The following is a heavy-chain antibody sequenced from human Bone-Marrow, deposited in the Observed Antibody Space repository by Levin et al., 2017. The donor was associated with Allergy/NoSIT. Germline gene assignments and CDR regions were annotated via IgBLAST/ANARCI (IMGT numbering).Heavy chain of an antibody. V-gene: IGHV4-31*02. D-gene: IGHD3-10*01. CDR3: ARESVYYGSGSWIDC. Sequence: LRLSCTVSGESVSSSGFYWTWIRQYPGKGLEWIGHIYYPGNTSYNPSLKSRVSISEDRSKNQFSLKLDSMTAADTAVYYCARESVYYGSGSWIDCWGQGTLVTVSS. CDR2: IYYPGNT. CDR1: GESVSSSGFY. J-gene: IGHJ4*02.